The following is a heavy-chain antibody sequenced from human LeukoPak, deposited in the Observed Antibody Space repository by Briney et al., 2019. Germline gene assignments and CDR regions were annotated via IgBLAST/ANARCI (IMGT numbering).Heavy chain of an antibody. D-gene: IGHD6-19*01. CDR1: GGTFSSYA. J-gene: IGHJ4*02. CDR2: ITPIFGTA. V-gene: IGHV1-69*01. Sequence: ASVKVSCKASGGTFSSYAISWVRQAPGQGLEWMGGITPIFGTANYAQKFQGRVTITADESTSTAYMELSSLRSEDTAVYYCARDAGYSSGPRYFDYWGQGTLVTVSS. CDR3: ARDAGYSSGPRYFDY.